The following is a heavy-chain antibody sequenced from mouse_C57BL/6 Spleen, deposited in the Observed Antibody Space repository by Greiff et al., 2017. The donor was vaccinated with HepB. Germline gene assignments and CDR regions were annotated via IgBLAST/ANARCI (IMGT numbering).Heavy chain of an antibody. D-gene: IGHD2-4*01. CDR2: INPSSGYT. V-gene: IGHV1-7*01. CDR3: ARSDDYDYDGAWFAY. J-gene: IGHJ3*01. Sequence: QVQLQHSGAELAKPGASVKLSCKASGYTFTSYWMHWVKQRPGQGLEWIGYINPSSGYTKYNQKFKDKATLTAAKSSSTAYMQLSSLTYEDSAVYYCARSDDYDYDGAWFAYWGQGTLVTVSA. CDR1: GYTFTSYW.